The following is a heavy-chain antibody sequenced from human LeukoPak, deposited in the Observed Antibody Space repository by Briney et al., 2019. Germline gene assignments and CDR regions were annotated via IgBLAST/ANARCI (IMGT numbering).Heavy chain of an antibody. Sequence: SVKVSCKASGGTFSSYAISWVRQAPGQGLEWMGGIIPIFGTANYAQKFQGRVTITADKSTSTAYMELSSLRSEDTAVYYCASAPTRYYYYYYMDVWGKGTTVTVSS. CDR2: IIPIFGTA. V-gene: IGHV1-69*06. CDR1: GGTFSSYA. CDR3: ASAPTRYYYYYYMDV. J-gene: IGHJ6*03.